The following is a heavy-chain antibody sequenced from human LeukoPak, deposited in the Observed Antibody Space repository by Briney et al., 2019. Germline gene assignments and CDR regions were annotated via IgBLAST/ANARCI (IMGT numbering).Heavy chain of an antibody. CDR3: SAGLTY. J-gene: IGHJ4*02. V-gene: IGHV3-7*01. CDR1: GFNINSHW. Sequence: PGGSLRLSCAASGFNINSHWMSWVRQAPGKGLEWVANIRPDGSDKYYVDSVEGRFTISRDNAKNSLYLQMNSLRAEDTAVYYCSAGLTYWGQGILVTVSS. D-gene: IGHD2-21*01. CDR2: IRPDGSDK.